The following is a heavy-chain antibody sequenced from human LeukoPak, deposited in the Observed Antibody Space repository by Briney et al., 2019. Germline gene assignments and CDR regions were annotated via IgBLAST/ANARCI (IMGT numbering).Heavy chain of an antibody. V-gene: IGHV4-34*01. Sequence: SETLSLTCAVYGGSFSGYYWSWIRQPPGKGLEWIGEINHSGSTNYNPSLKSRVTISVDTSKNQFSLKLSSWTAADTAVYYCASSNYGGNSGGAFDIWGQGTMVTVSS. CDR3: ASSNYGGNSGGAFDI. J-gene: IGHJ3*02. CDR2: INHSGST. CDR1: GGSFSGYY. D-gene: IGHD4-23*01.